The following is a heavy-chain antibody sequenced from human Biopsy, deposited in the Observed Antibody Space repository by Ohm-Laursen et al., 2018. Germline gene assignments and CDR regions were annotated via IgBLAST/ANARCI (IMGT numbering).Heavy chain of an antibody. V-gene: IGHV4-59*01. Sequence: TLSLTCIVSGGSINNFYWSWIRQPPGKGLEWIGIIYYSGNTKYNPSLKSRVTISVYTFRNQFSLKLSSVTAADTAVYYCARVRVWADSEGAFDPWGQGTMVTVSS. J-gene: IGHJ3*01. CDR1: GGSINNFY. CDR2: IYYSGNT. CDR3: ARVRVWADSEGAFDP. D-gene: IGHD1-26*01.